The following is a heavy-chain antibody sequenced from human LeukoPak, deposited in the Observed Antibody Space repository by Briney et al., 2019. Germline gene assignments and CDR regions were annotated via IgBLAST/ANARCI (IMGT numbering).Heavy chain of an antibody. CDR3: AGRRVLDASFDY. J-gene: IGHJ4*02. CDR2: IYSSDNT. D-gene: IGHD3-16*01. V-gene: IGHV3-66*02. Sequence: GGSLRLSCAASGFTVSGNYMSWVRQAPGKGLEWVSVIYSSDNTYYIDSVKGRFTISRDNSKNTLYLQVNSLRAEDTAVYYCAGRRVLDASFDYWGQGTLVTVSS. CDR1: GFTVSGNY.